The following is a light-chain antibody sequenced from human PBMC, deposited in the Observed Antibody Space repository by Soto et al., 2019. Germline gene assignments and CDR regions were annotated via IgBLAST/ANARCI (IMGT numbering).Light chain of an antibody. V-gene: IGKV1-5*01. CDR2: DAS. CDR1: QRISSY. Sequence: DIQMTQSPSSLSASVGDRVTITCRASQRISSYLAWYQQKPGKAPKLLIYDASSLQSGVPSRFSGSGSGTEFTLTISSLQPEDFATYYCQQYNSYSYTFGQGTKLEIK. CDR3: QQYNSYSYT. J-gene: IGKJ2*01.